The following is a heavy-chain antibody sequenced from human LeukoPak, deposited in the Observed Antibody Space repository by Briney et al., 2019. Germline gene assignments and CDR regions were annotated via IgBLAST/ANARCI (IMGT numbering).Heavy chain of an antibody. D-gene: IGHD2-2*01. CDR1: GFAFSDFS. V-gene: IGHV3-48*04. CDR3: ARRGDRICTSMNCPPHSYYYYMDV. Sequence: GGSLRLSCTASGFAFSDFSMIWVRQAPGKGLECISYITRDSRTTEYSDSVRGRFTIYRDNARNSLFLQMDNLKGEDTAVYYCARRGDRICTSMNCPPHSYYYYMDVWGKGTTVSVS. J-gene: IGHJ6*03. CDR2: ITRDSRTT.